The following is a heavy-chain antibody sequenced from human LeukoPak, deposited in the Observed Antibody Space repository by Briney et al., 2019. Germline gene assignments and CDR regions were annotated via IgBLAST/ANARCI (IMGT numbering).Heavy chain of an antibody. Sequence: GGSLRLSCAASGFTFSTYSVSWVRQAPGKGLEFVSSISYSSSYIYYADSVKGRFTISRDNAKNSLYLQMNSLRAEDTAVYYCARDTGLALDYWGQGTLVTVSS. CDR1: GFTFSTYS. CDR3: ARDTGLALDY. J-gene: IGHJ4*02. D-gene: IGHD6-19*01. V-gene: IGHV3-21*01. CDR2: ISYSSSYI.